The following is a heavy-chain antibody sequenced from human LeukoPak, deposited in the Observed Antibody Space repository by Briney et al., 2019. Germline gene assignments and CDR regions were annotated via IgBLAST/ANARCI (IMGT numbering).Heavy chain of an antibody. V-gene: IGHV3-9*01. D-gene: IGHD2-21*01. Sequence: GGSLRLSCAASGFTFSSSAMHWVRQAPGKGLEWVSGISWNSGSIGYADSVKGRFTISRDNAKNSLYLQMNSLRAEDTALYYCAKDIVPSKRAFDIWGQGTMVTVSS. CDR2: ISWNSGSI. J-gene: IGHJ3*02. CDR1: GFTFSSSA. CDR3: AKDIVPSKRAFDI.